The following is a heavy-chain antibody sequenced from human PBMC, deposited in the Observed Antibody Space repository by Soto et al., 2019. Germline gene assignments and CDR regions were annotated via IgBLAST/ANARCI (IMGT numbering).Heavy chain of an antibody. CDR1: GGSISSGDYY. J-gene: IGHJ5*02. CDR2: IYYSGST. Sequence: PSETLSLTCTVSGGSISSGDYYWSWIRQPPGKGLEWIGYIYYSGSTYCNPSLKSRVTISVDTSKNQFSLKLSSVTAADTAVYYCAREIGYCISTSCYEERNWFDPWGQGTLVTVSS. V-gene: IGHV4-30-4*01. CDR3: AREIGYCISTSCYEERNWFDP. D-gene: IGHD2-2*01.